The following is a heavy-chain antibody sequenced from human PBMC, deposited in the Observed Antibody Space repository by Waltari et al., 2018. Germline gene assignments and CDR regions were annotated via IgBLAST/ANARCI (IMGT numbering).Heavy chain of an antibody. J-gene: IGHJ4*02. CDR2: ISSSSSYI. Sequence: EVQLVESGGGLVKPGGSLRLSCAASGFTFSSYSMNWVRQAPGKGLDWVSSISSSSSYIYYADSVKGRFTISRDNAKNSLYLQMNSLRAEDTAVYYCASAYCSSTSCYPFDYWGQGTLVTVSS. V-gene: IGHV3-21*01. D-gene: IGHD2-2*01. CDR1: GFTFSSYS. CDR3: ASAYCSSTSCYPFDY.